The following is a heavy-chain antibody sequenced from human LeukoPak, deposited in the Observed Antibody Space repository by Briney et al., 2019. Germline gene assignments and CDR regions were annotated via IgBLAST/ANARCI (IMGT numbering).Heavy chain of an antibody. D-gene: IGHD6-19*01. Sequence: GGSLRLSCAASGFSFSSFSMNWVRQAPGKGLEWVSSISSSSSHIYYADSVKGRFTISRDNAKNSLYLQMNSLRAEDTAVYYCARGLYPVACYVFDIWGQGTMVTVSS. J-gene: IGHJ3*02. CDR1: GFSFSSFS. CDR3: ARGLYPVACYVFDI. CDR2: ISSSSSHI. V-gene: IGHV3-21*01.